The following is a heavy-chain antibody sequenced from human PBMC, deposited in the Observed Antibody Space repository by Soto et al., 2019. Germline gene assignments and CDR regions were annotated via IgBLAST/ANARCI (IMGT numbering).Heavy chain of an antibody. V-gene: IGHV3-15*01. J-gene: IGHJ4*02. CDR1: GFTFSNAW. Sequence: PGGSLRLSCAASGFTFSNAWMSWVRQAPGKGLEWVGRIKSKTDGGTTDYAAPVKGRFTISRDDSKNTLYLQMNSLKTEDTAVYYCTTRFWSGYFFDYWGRGTLVTSPQ. D-gene: IGHD3-3*01. CDR3: TTRFWSGYFFDY. CDR2: IKSKTDGGTT.